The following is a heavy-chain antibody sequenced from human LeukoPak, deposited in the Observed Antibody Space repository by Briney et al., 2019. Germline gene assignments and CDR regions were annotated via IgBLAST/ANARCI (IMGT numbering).Heavy chain of an antibody. CDR1: GGSISSGGYY. J-gene: IGHJ3*02. CDR3: ARPLGATYAFDI. V-gene: IGHV4-31*03. CDR2: IYYSGST. D-gene: IGHD1-26*01. Sequence: PSETLSLTCTVAGGSISSGGYYLSWIRQHPGKGLEWIGYIYYSGSTYYNPSLKSRVTISVDTSKNQFSLKLSSVTAADTAVYYCARPLGATYAFDIWGQGTMVTVSS.